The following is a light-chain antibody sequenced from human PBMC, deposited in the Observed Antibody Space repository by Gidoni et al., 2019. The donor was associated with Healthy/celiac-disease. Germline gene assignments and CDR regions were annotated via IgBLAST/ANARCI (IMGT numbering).Light chain of an antibody. J-gene: IGKJ4*01. V-gene: IGKV3-11*01. Sequence: IVFTHSPATLALSPGERATLSCRDSQSVSSYLAWYQQKTGQAPRLLIYDASNRATGIPARFSGSGSGTEFTLTISSLEPEDFAVDYCQQRSNGPPLTFGGGTKVEIK. CDR3: QQRSNGPPLT. CDR2: DAS. CDR1: QSVSSY.